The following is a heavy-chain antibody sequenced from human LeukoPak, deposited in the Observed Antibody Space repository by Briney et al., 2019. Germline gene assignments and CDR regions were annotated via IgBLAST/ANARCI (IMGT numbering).Heavy chain of an antibody. CDR2: IIPIFGTA. J-gene: IGHJ4*02. Sequence: ASVKVSCKASGYTFTGYYMHWVRQAPGQGLEWMGGIIPIFGTANYAQKFQGRVTITADESTSTAYMELSSLRSEDTAVYYCASDGSVGTYYYDSCGYWPPDYWGQGTLVTVSS. D-gene: IGHD3-22*01. CDR3: ASDGSVGTYYYDSCGYWPPDY. CDR1: GYTFTGYY. V-gene: IGHV1-69*13.